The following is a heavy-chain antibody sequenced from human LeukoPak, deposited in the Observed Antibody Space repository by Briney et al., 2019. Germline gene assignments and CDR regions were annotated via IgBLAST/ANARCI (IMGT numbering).Heavy chain of an antibody. J-gene: IGHJ3*02. CDR1: GGSFSGYY. CDR3: ASARPYYYDSSGYYYATIPYGAFDI. V-gene: IGHV4-34*01. CDR2: INHSGST. Sequence: SETLSLTCAVYGGSFSGYYWSWIRQPPGKGLEWIGEINHSGSTNYNPSLKSRVTISVDTSKNQFSLKLSSVTAADTAVYYCASARPYYYDSSGYYYATIPYGAFDIWGQGTMVTVSS. D-gene: IGHD3-22*01.